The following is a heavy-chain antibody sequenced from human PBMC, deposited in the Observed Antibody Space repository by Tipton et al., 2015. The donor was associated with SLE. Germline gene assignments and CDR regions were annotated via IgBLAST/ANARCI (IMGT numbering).Heavy chain of an antibody. CDR3: ARAPRYYYDSSYFDY. J-gene: IGHJ4*02. Sequence: TLSLTCTVSGSSISSGSYYWSWIRQPAGKGLEWIGRIYTSGSTNYNPSLKSRVTISVDTSKNQFSLKLSSVTAADTAVYYCARAPRYYYDSSYFDYWGQGTLVTVSS. V-gene: IGHV4-61*02. CDR1: GSSISSGSYY. CDR2: IYTSGST. D-gene: IGHD3-22*01.